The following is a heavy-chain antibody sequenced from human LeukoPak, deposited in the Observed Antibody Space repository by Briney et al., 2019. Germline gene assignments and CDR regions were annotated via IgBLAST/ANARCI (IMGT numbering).Heavy chain of an antibody. CDR1: GYTFSSYC. CDR3: ASCGGDWYLSAFDI. D-gene: IGHD2-21*02. CDR2: ISAYNGNT. Sequence: ASLKVSCKASGYTFSSYCITWVRQAPGQGLEWMGWISAYNGNTNYAQKVQGRVTMTTDRSTSTAYMEERSLRSGDRAVYYCASCGGDWYLSAFDIWGQGTMVTVSS. V-gene: IGHV1-18*01. J-gene: IGHJ3*02.